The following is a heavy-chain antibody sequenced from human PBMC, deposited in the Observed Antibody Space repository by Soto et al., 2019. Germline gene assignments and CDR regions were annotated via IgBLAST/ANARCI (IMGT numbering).Heavy chain of an antibody. J-gene: IGHJ6*02. CDR3: ARDIDRLQLGGNYCYILDV. V-gene: IGHV1-69*12. Sequence: QVQLVQSGAEVKKPGSSVKVSCKAAGVTFSTSAISWVRQAPGPGLDWVRGIMPVFQTPYYAQKFQGRVTITADESTTTAYLELTSLRADDTTVYYCARDIDRLQLGGNYCYILDVWGQGTAIPVPS. D-gene: IGHD1-26*01. CDR1: GVTFSTSA. CDR2: IMPVFQTP.